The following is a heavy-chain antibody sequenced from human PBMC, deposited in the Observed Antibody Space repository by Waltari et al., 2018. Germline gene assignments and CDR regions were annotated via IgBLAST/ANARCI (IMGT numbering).Heavy chain of an antibody. CDR1: GGSLRGYY. J-gene: IGHJ6*02. Sequence: QVHLQQWGAGLLKPSETLSLTCAVSGGSLRGYYWGWIRQPPGKGLEWIGEINHSPNTNYNPALMGRVTMSIDTSQHQFSLRLSFVTAADTGVYYCARLEDCTGPGGNCYSGDPFAMDVWGQGTTVTVSS. CDR3: ARLEDCTGPGGNCYSGDPFAMDV. CDR2: INHSPNT. D-gene: IGHD2-8*02. V-gene: IGHV4-34*01.